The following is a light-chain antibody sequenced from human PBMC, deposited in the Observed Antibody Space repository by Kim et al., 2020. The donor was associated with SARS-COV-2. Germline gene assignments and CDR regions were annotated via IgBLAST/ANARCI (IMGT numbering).Light chain of an antibody. V-gene: IGLV7-46*01. Sequence: QAVVTQEPSLTVSPGGTVTLTCGSSTGAVTSGHHPYWFQQRPGQAPTTLIYNTNNKHSWTPARFSASLLGGNAALTLSGAQPEDEADYYCVLLYSGFWLFGGGTQLTVL. CDR3: VLLYSGFWL. J-gene: IGLJ3*02. CDR1: TGAVTSGHH. CDR2: NTN.